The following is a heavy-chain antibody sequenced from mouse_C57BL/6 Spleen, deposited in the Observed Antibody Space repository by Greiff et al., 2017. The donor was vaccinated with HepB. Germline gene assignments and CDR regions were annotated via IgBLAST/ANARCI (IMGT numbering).Heavy chain of an antibody. J-gene: IGHJ1*03. D-gene: IGHD2-5*01. V-gene: IGHV1-42*01. Sequence: EVMLVESGPELVKPGASVKISCKASGYSFTGYYMNWVKQSPEKSLEWIGEINPSTGGTTYNQKFKAKATLTVDKSSSTAYMQLKSLTSEDSAVYYCARSFYYSNFYWYFDVWGTGTTVTVSS. CDR2: INPSTGGT. CDR3: ARSFYYSNFYWYFDV. CDR1: GYSFTGYY.